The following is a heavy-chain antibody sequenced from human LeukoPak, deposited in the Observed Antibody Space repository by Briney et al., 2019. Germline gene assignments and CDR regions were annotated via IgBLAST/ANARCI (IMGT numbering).Heavy chain of an antibody. CDR1: GYTFTTYW. CDR3: ARGHCSSTSCSGDAFDI. Sequence: GESLKISCMGSGYTFTTYWIAWVRQMPGKGLEWMGIIYPGDSDTRYSPSFQGQVTISADKSISTAYLQWSSLKASDIAMYYCARGHCSSTSCSGDAFDIWGQGTMVTVSS. V-gene: IGHV5-51*01. J-gene: IGHJ3*02. D-gene: IGHD2-2*01. CDR2: IYPGDSDT.